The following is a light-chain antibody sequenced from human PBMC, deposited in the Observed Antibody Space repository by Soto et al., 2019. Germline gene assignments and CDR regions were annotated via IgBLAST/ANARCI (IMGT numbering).Light chain of an antibody. CDR3: QSFDSSLRVYV. Sequence: QSVLTQPPSVSGALGQRVTISCTGITSNIGAGYDVHWYQLLPGRAPKLLIYGNTNRPSGVPDRFSGSKSATSASLAITGLQAEDEADYYCQSFDSSLRVYVFGSGTKLTVL. V-gene: IGLV1-40*01. J-gene: IGLJ1*01. CDR1: TSNIGAGYD. CDR2: GNT.